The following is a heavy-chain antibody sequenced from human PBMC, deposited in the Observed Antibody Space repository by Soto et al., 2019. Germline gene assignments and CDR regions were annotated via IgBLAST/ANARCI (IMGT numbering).Heavy chain of an antibody. CDR3: ARGVDWLLGCYYYGMDV. Sequence: ASVKVSCKASGYTFTSYGISWVRQAPGQGLEWMGWISAYNGNTNYAQKLQGRVTMTTDTSTSTAYMELRSLRSDDTAVYYCARGVDWLLGCYYYGMDVWGQGTTVSVSS. CDR2: ISAYNGNT. V-gene: IGHV1-18*01. D-gene: IGHD3-9*01. J-gene: IGHJ6*02. CDR1: GYTFTSYG.